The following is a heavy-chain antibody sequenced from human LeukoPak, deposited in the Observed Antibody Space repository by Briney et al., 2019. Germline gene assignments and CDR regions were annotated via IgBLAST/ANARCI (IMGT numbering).Heavy chain of an antibody. V-gene: IGHV4-34*01. Sequence: SETLSLTCAVYGGSFSGYYWSWIRQPPGKGLEWIGEINHSGSTNYNPSLKSRVTISVDTSKNQFSLKLSSVTAADTAVYYCARKSGVGATFYWFDPWGQGTLVTVSS. J-gene: IGHJ5*02. CDR3: ARKSGVGATFYWFDP. D-gene: IGHD1-26*01. CDR2: INHSGST. CDR1: GGSFSGYY.